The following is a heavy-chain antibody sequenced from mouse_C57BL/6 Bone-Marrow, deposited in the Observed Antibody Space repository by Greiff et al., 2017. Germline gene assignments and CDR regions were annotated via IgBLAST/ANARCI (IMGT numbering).Heavy chain of an antibody. J-gene: IGHJ2*01. CDR3: ARHEASYYYGSSPYFDY. CDR2: FYPGSGSI. CDR1: GYTFTEYT. D-gene: IGHD1-1*01. Sequence: VKLMESGAELVKPGASVKLSCKASGYTFTEYTIHWVKQRSGQGLEWIGWFYPGSGSIKYNEKFKDKATLTADKSSSTVYMELSRLTSEDSAVYFCARHEASYYYGSSPYFDYWGQGTTLTVSA. V-gene: IGHV1-62-2*01.